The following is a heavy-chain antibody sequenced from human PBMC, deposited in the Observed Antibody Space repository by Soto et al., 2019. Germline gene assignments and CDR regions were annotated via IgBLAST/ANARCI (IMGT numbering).Heavy chain of an antibody. Sequence: PSETLSLTCAVSGDSINSRNWWTWVRQSPGKGLEWIGEIYHTGSANYNPSLKGRVTMSVDKSKNHFSLNLTSVTAADTAVYYCARGDAPTVTTINFFDPWGQGTLVTVSS. V-gene: IGHV4-4*02. CDR2: IYHTGSA. J-gene: IGHJ5*02. CDR3: ARGDAPTVTTINFFDP. D-gene: IGHD4-17*01. CDR1: GDSINSRNW.